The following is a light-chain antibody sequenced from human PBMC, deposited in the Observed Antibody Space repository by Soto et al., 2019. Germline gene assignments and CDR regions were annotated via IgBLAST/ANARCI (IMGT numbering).Light chain of an antibody. CDR3: CAYSTSGTHV. J-gene: IGLJ1*01. CDR2: DVN. CDR1: SSDVGSYDY. Sequence: QSALTQPASVSGSPGQSITFSCTGTSSDVGSYDYVSWHQQHPGKAPKLIIYDVNNRPSGVPSRFSGSKSGNTATLIISGLQTEDEADYYCCAYSTSGTHVFATGTKVTVL. V-gene: IGLV2-14*03.